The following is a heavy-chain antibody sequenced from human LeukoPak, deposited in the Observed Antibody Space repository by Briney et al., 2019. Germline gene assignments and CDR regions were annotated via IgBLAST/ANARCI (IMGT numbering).Heavy chain of an antibody. CDR1: GGSISSYY. CDR3: ARAGIAVAGSGADWFDP. Sequence: PSETLSLTCTVSGGSISSYYWSWIRQPPGKGLEWIGYIYYSGSTNYNPSLKSRVTISVDTSKNQFPLKLSSVTAADTAVYYCARAGIAVAGSGADWFDPWGQGTLVTVSS. D-gene: IGHD6-19*01. J-gene: IGHJ5*02. CDR2: IYYSGST. V-gene: IGHV4-59*01.